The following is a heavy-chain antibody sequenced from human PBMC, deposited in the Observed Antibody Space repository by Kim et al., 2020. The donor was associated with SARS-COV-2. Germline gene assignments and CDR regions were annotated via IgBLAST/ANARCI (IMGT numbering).Heavy chain of an antibody. V-gene: IGHV4-59*01. CDR1: GGSISSYY. CDR3: ARGASLRILGVVGWFDP. Sequence: SETLSLTCTVSGGSISSYYWSWIRKRPGTGLDWVGYIQNSGSTNYNSYLKSRVTISVDTSKNQFSLKRSSVTAADTAVYYCARGASLRILGVVGWFDPGGQGTLVTVSS. J-gene: IGHJ5*02. D-gene: IGHD3-3*01. CDR2: IQNSGST.